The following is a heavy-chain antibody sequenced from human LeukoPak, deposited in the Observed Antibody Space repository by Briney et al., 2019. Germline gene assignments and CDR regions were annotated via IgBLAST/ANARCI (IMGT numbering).Heavy chain of an antibody. Sequence: PGGSLRLSCAASGFTFSSYSMNWVRQAPGKGLEWVSYISSSSSTIYYADSVKGRFTISRDNAKNSLYLQMNSLRAEDTAVYYCARDTYCSSTSCYTSWFDPWGQGTLVTVSS. CDR1: GFTFSSYS. CDR3: ARDTYCSSTSCYTSWFDP. D-gene: IGHD2-2*02. J-gene: IGHJ5*02. CDR2: ISSSSSTI. V-gene: IGHV3-48*01.